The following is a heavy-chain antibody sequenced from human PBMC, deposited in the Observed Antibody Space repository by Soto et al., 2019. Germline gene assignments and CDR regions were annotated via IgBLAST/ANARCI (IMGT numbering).Heavy chain of an antibody. CDR2: IYYSGST. J-gene: IGHJ6*02. V-gene: IGHV4-31*03. Sequence: PSETLSLTCTVSGGSISSGGYYWSWIHQHPGKGLEWIGYIYYSGSTYYNPSLKSRVTISVDTSKNQFSLKLSSVTAADTAVYYCARDNLVGAKQPHYYYGMDVWGQGTTVTVS. CDR3: ARDNLVGAKQPHYYYGMDV. D-gene: IGHD1-26*01. CDR1: GGSISSGGYY.